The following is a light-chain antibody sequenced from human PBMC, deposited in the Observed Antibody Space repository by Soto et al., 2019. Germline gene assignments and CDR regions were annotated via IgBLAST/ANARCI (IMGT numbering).Light chain of an antibody. CDR2: EVS. CDR1: SSDVGGYNY. CDR3: AGWDGSLKGFV. V-gene: IGLV2-8*01. J-gene: IGLJ1*01. Sequence: QSVLTQPPSASGSPGQSVTISCTGTSSDVGGYNYVSWYQQHPGKAPKLMIYEVSKRPSGVPDRFSGSKSGTSASLVISGLQSEDEAEYFCAGWDGSLKGFVFGTGTKVTVL.